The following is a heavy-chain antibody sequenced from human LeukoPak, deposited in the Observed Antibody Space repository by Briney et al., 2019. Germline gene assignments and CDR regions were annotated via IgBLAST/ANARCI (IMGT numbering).Heavy chain of an antibody. CDR1: GFTFSSYA. J-gene: IGHJ5*02. CDR3: AKDPIYDSAHSVFHARWFDP. D-gene: IGHD5/OR15-5a*01. Sequence: PGGSLRLSCAASGFTFSSYAMSWVRQAPGKGLEWVSAISGSGGSTYYADSVKGRFTISRDNSKNTLYLQMNSLRAEDTAVYYCAKDPIYDSAHSVFHARWFDPWGQGTLVTVSS. CDR2: ISGSGGST. V-gene: IGHV3-23*01.